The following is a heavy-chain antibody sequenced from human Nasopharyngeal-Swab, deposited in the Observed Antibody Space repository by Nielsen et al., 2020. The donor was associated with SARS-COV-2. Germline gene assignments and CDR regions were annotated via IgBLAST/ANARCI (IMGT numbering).Heavy chain of an antibody. Sequence: GSLRLSCAVYGGSFSGYYWNWIRQPPGKGLEWIGEINHSGSTNYNPSLKSRVTISLDTSKNQFPLKLSSVTAADTAVYYCARSRYTSSWYGVRNWFDPWGQGTLVTVSS. J-gene: IGHJ5*02. CDR2: INHSGST. D-gene: IGHD6-13*01. CDR1: GGSFSGYY. CDR3: ARSRYTSSWYGVRNWFDP. V-gene: IGHV4-34*01.